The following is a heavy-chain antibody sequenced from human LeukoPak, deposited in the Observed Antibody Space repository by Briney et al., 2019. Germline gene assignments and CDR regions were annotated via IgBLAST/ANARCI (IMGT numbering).Heavy chain of an antibody. D-gene: IGHD3-16*01. J-gene: IGHJ4*02. Sequence: SQTLSLTCTVSGGSISSGDYCWSWIRQPRGKGLEWIGYMNYPGTTYFNPSLKSRVSTSVDTSKNQFSLKLSSVPAADTAVYYCARHSSDPGGDYWGQGTLVTVSS. CDR3: ARHSSDPGGDY. V-gene: IGHV4-30-4*01. CDR2: MNYPGTT. CDR1: GGSISSGDYC.